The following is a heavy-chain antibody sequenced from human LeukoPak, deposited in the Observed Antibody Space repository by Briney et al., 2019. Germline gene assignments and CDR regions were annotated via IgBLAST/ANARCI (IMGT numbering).Heavy chain of an antibody. V-gene: IGHV4-59*08. Sequence: GSLRLSCAASGFTFSSYWMSWVRQAPGKGLEWIGYIYYSGSTNYNPSLKSRVTISVDTSKNQFSLKLSSVTAADTAVYYCARHGYYDSSGYYYFSSQQGTDAFDIWGQGTMVTVSS. CDR2: IYYSGST. D-gene: IGHD3-22*01. J-gene: IGHJ3*02. CDR1: GFTFSSYW. CDR3: ARHGYYDSSGYYYFSSQQGTDAFDI.